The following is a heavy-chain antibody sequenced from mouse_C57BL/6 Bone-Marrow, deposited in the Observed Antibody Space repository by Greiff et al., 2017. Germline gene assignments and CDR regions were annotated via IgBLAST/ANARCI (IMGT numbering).Heavy chain of an antibody. Sequence: EVNVVESGGGLVQPKGSLKLSCAASGFTFNTYAMHWVRQAPGKGLEWVARIRSKSSNYATYYADSVKDRFTISRDDSQSMLYLQMNNLKTEDTAMYYCVRDHYGSSYGYFDVWGTGTTVTVSS. J-gene: IGHJ1*03. D-gene: IGHD1-1*01. CDR3: VRDHYGSSYGYFDV. CDR1: GFTFNTYA. V-gene: IGHV10-3*01. CDR2: IRSKSSNYAT.